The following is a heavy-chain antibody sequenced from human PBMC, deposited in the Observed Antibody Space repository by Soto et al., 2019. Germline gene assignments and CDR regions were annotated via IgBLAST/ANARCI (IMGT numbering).Heavy chain of an antibody. V-gene: IGHV3-7*04. CDR1: GFTFSNYW. Sequence: DVQLVESGGGLVQPGGSLRLSCAASGFTFSNYWMSWVRQAPGKGLEWVANIKQDGSEKNYVDSVKGRFTISRDNAKKSLYLQMNGLRAEDTAVYYCARVMLGSRRNDPDYWGQGTLVTVSS. J-gene: IGHJ4*02. D-gene: IGHD3-10*01. CDR2: IKQDGSEK. CDR3: ARVMLGSRRNDPDY.